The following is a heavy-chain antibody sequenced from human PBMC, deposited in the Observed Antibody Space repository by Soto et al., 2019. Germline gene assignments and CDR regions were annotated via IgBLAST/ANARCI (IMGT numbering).Heavy chain of an antibody. CDR2: ISGSGGST. Sequence: GGSLRLSCAASGFTFSSYAMSWVRQAPGKGLEWVSAISGSGGSTYYADSVKGRFTISRDNSKNTLYLQMNSLRAEDTAVYYCAKPYYYDSSGYYYEDYAFDIWGQGTMVTVSS. D-gene: IGHD3-22*01. J-gene: IGHJ3*02. CDR1: GFTFSSYA. CDR3: AKPYYYDSSGYYYEDYAFDI. V-gene: IGHV3-23*01.